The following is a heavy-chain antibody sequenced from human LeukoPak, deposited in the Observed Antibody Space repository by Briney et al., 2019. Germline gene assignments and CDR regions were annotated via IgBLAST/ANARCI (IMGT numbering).Heavy chain of an antibody. CDR1: GFTVSSNY. J-gene: IGHJ4*02. CDR3: ARGSSVAGRFDY. D-gene: IGHD6-19*01. Sequence: GGSLRLSCAASGFTVSSNYMSWVRQAPGKGLEWVSVIYSGGSTYYADSVKGRFTISRGNSKNTLYLQMSSLRAEDTAVYYCARGSSVAGRFDYWGQGTLVTVSS. V-gene: IGHV3-53*01. CDR2: IYSGGST.